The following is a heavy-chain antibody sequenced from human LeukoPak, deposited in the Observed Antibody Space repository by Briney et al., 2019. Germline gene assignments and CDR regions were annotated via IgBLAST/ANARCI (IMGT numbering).Heavy chain of an antibody. Sequence: GGTLRLSCAASGFTFSSYGMSWVRQAPGKGLEWVSAISGSGGSTYYADSVKGRFTISRDNSKNTLYLQMNSLRAEDTAVYYCAKDHIVVVTATPNFDYWGQGTLVTVSP. CDR1: GFTFSSYG. V-gene: IGHV3-23*01. J-gene: IGHJ4*02. D-gene: IGHD2-21*02. CDR3: AKDHIVVVTATPNFDY. CDR2: ISGSGGST.